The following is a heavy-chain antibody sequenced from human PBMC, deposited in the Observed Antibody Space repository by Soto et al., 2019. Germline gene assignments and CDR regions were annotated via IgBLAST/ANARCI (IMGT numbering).Heavy chain of an antibody. Sequence: QLQLQESGPGLVKPSETLSLTCTVSGGSIIDLHLYYWAWLRQSPGKGLEWLATIPYDGGTFYSPSLESRVTMSVDTSTNQFSVKLSSVTATDTAVYYCARRRHGYFDSWGQGSMVTVSS. J-gene: IGHJ4*02. CDR2: IPYDGGT. CDR1: GGSIIDLHLYY. V-gene: IGHV4-39*01. CDR3: ARRRHGYFDS.